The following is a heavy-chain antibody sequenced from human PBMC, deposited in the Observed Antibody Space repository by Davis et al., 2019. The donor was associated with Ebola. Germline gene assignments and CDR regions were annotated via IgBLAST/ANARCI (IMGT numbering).Heavy chain of an antibody. CDR2: IYYTGSA. CDR1: GVSISRHY. J-gene: IGHJ4*02. CDR3: SERGSSV. D-gene: IGHD3-10*01. Sequence: PSETLSLTCTVSGVSISRHYWSWIRQPPGKRLEGFGFIYYTGSAYYNSSLASRATISVDTSKNQFSLKLTSVTAADTAMYYCSERGSSVWGQGTLVTVSS. V-gene: IGHV4-59*03.